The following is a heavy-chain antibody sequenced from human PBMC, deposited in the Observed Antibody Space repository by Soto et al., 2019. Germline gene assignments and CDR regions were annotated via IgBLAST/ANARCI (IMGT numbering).Heavy chain of an antibody. CDR2: IKSKSDGGTT. Sequence: EVQLVESGGGLVKPGGSLRLSCAASGFSFINAWMHWVRQAPGKGLEWVGRIKSKSDGGTTDYAAPVKGRFTISRDDSKNTLYLQMNGLQAEDTAVYYCSHAPGRRGYYGRDVWGQGTTVTVSS. CDR1: GFSFINAW. J-gene: IGHJ6*02. V-gene: IGHV3-15*07. CDR3: SHAPGRRGYYGRDV. D-gene: IGHD3-10*01.